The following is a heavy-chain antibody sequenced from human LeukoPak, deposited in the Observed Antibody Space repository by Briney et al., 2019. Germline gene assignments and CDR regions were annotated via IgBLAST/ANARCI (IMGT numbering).Heavy chain of an antibody. V-gene: IGHV4-31*02. CDR3: VGEEYTTLSMHV. CDR1: GASISSGGYY. D-gene: IGHD2/OR15-2a*01. CDR2: IFNSDI. J-gene: IGHJ6*03. Sequence: PSQTLSLTCAVSGASISSGGYYWSWIRQHPGKGLEWIGYIFNSDIYYNPSLKSRIIISVDTSKNQFSLKMTSVTAADTAVYYCVGEEYTTLSMHVWGKGTTVTVSS.